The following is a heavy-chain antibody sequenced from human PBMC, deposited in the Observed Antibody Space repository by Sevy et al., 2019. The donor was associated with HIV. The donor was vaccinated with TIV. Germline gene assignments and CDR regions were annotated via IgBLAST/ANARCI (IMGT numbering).Heavy chain of an antibody. Sequence: SETLSLTCTVSGGSISSYYWSWIRQPPGKGLEWIGYIYYSGSTNYNPSLKSRVTISVDTSKNQFSLKLSSVTAADTAVYYCARDTLHHRGAFDIWGQGTMVTVSS. J-gene: IGHJ3*02. CDR3: ARDTLHHRGAFDI. D-gene: IGHD2-21*02. CDR1: GGSISSYY. CDR2: IYYSGST. V-gene: IGHV4-59*13.